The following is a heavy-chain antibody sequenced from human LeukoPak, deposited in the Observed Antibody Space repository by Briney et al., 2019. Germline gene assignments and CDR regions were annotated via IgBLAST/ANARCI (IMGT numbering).Heavy chain of an antibody. Sequence: QPGGSQRLSCATSGFTFSSYAMSWVRQAPGKGLEWVSTISGSGGSTYYADSVKGRFTISRDNSKNTLYLQMNSLRAEDTAVYYCAKGPIAVAGSSYFDYWGQGTLVTVSS. J-gene: IGHJ4*02. CDR1: GFTFSSYA. CDR2: ISGSGGST. D-gene: IGHD6-19*01. V-gene: IGHV3-23*01. CDR3: AKGPIAVAGSSYFDY.